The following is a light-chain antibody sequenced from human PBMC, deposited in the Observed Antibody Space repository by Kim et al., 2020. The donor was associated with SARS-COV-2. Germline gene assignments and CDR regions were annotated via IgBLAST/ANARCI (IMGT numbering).Light chain of an antibody. J-gene: IGLJ2*01. CDR2: NNN. CDR3: AAWDDSLKAVI. CDR1: SSNIGKTT. Sequence: GQRVNISCSGSSSNIGKTTVNWYQHFPGTAPKLFISNNNQRPSGVPDRFSGSKSGTSASLAISGLQSEDEADYYCAAWDDSLKAVIFGGGTQLTVL. V-gene: IGLV1-44*01.